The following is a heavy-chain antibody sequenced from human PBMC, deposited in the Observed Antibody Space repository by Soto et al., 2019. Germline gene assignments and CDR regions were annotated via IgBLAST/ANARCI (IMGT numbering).Heavy chain of an antibody. V-gene: IGHV3-30-3*01. CDR3: ARESAAAGPYYYYYYGMDV. D-gene: IGHD6-13*01. CDR1: GFTFSSYA. J-gene: IGHJ6*02. CDR2: ISYDGSNK. Sequence: PGGSLRLSCAASGFTFSSYAMHWVRQAPGKGLEWVAVISYDGSNKYYADSVKGRFTISRDNSKNTLYLQMNSLRAADTAVYYCARESAAAGPYYYYYYGMDVWGQGTTVTVSS.